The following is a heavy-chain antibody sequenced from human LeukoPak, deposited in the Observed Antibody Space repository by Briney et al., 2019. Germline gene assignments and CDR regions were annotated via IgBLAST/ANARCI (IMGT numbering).Heavy chain of an antibody. CDR3: AGIGRYSGYPFDY. J-gene: IGHJ4*02. Sequence: PGGSLRLSCAASGFTFSTYWMSWVRQAPGKGLEWVANIKQDGSEKYYVDSVKGGFTISRDNAKNSLSLQMSSLRAEDTAVYYCAGIGRYSGYPFDYWGQGTLGTVSS. CDR2: IKQDGSEK. CDR1: GFTFSTYW. D-gene: IGHD5-12*01. V-gene: IGHV3-7*01.